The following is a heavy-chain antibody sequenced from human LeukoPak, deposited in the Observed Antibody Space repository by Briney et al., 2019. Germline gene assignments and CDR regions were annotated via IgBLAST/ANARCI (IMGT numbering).Heavy chain of an antibody. CDR2: IKGDESAR. D-gene: IGHD3-10*01. V-gene: IGHV3-7*01. CDR3: ARDVGGGLDY. Sequence: GGSLRLSCAASGFTFSTYWMAWVRQAPGKGLEWVANIKGDESARHQADSVKGRFTISRDNAQNSVYLQMSSLRGEDTAVYYCARDVGGGLDYWGQGTLVTVSS. J-gene: IGHJ4*02. CDR1: GFTFSTYW.